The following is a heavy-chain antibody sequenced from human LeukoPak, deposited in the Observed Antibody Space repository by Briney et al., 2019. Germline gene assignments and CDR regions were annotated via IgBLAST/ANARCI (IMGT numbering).Heavy chain of an antibody. CDR2: FNHSGST. J-gene: IGHJ6*03. D-gene: IGHD5-18*01. CDR1: GGSFSGYS. CDR3: ARRAGGYSYGFHYYYMDV. Sequence: SETLSLNCAVYGGSFSGYSWTWIRQPPGKGLEWIGEFNHSGSTNYNPSLKSRVTISVDTSKNQFSLKLSSVTAADTAVYYCARRAGGYSYGFHYYYMDVWGKGTTVTISS. V-gene: IGHV4-34*01.